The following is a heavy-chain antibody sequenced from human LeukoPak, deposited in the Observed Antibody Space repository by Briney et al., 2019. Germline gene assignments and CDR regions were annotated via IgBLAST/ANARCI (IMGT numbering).Heavy chain of an antibody. V-gene: IGHV3-53*01. CDR1: GFTVSSNY. Sequence: PGGSLRLSCAASGFTVSSNYMSWVRQAPGKGLEWVSVIYSGGSTYYADSVKGRFTISRDNSKNTLYLQMNSLRAEDTAVYYCARDSVGDDGDHFPFDYWGQGTLVTVSS. CDR2: IYSGGST. CDR3: ARDSVGDDGDHFPFDY. D-gene: IGHD4-17*01. J-gene: IGHJ4*02.